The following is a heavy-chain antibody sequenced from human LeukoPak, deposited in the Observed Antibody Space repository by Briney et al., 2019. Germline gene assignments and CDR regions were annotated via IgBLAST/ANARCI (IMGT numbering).Heavy chain of an antibody. V-gene: IGHV3-7*01. CDR3: ARDQSSMRVVRTTNWYFDL. J-gene: IGHJ2*01. Sequence: GGSLRLSCAASGFTFSNYWMSWVRQAPGKGLEWLANINQDGSEIYYVDSVKGRFTISRDNSKNSLYLQINSLSDDDTAVYYCARDQSSMRVVRTTNWYFDLWGRGTLVTVSS. CDR1: GFTFSNYW. CDR2: INQDGSEI. D-gene: IGHD3-22*01.